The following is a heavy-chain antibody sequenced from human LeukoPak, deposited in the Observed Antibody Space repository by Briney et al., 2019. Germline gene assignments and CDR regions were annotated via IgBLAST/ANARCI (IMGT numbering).Heavy chain of an antibody. V-gene: IGHV1-18*04. Sequence: ASVKVSCKASGYTFTSYGINWVRQAPGQGLEWMGWITPYNGNTNYAHKIQGRVTMTTDTSTNTAYMELRSLTSDDTAVYYCARVVVVAATEAPYYFDYWGQGALVSVSS. CDR3: ARVVVVAATEAPYYFDY. CDR2: ITPYNGNT. J-gene: IGHJ4*02. CDR1: GYTFTSYG. D-gene: IGHD2-15*01.